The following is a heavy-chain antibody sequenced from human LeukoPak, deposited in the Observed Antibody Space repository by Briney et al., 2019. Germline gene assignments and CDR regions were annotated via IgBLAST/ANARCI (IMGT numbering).Heavy chain of an antibody. CDR3: AKDRSSGWYDAFDI. CDR1: EFSFSIYA. D-gene: IGHD6-19*01. Sequence: GGSLRLSCAASEFSFSIYAMSWVRQAPGKGLEWVSSITSSGESTYYAGSVKGRFTISRDNSKNTLHLQLNSLRAEDTAVYYCAKDRSSGWYDAFDIWGQGTLVTVSS. J-gene: IGHJ3*02. CDR2: ITSSGEST. V-gene: IGHV3-23*01.